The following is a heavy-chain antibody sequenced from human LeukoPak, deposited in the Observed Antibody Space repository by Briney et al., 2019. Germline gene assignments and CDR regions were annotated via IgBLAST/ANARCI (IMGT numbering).Heavy chain of an antibody. CDR3: ARHHPHVIAFDY. Sequence: GGSLRLSCAASGFTVSSNYMSWVRQAPGKGLEWGSVIYSGSSTYYADSVKGRFTISRDNSKNTLYLQMTSLRAEDTAVYYCARHHPHVIAFDYWGQGTLVTVSS. J-gene: IGHJ4*02. D-gene: IGHD3-16*02. V-gene: IGHV3-53*01. CDR2: IYSGSST. CDR1: GFTVSSNY.